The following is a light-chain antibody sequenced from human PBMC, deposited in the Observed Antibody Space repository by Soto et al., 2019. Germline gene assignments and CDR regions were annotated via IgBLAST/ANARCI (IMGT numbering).Light chain of an antibody. CDR2: GAS. V-gene: IGKV3-20*01. CDR3: QQYGSSPGT. Sequence: EIVLTQSPGTLSLSPGERATLSCRASQSVSSSYLAWYQQKPGQATMLLIYGASSRATGIPDRFSGSGSGTDFTLTISRLEPEDFAMYYCQQYGSSPGTFGQGTKVEIK. J-gene: IGKJ1*01. CDR1: QSVSSSY.